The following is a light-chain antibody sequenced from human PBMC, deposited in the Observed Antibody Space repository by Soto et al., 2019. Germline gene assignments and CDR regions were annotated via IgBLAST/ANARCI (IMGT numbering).Light chain of an antibody. V-gene: IGLV2-8*01. J-gene: IGLJ1*01. CDR1: SSDVGEYKY. CDR2: EVN. Sequence: QSALTQPASVSGSPGQSITISCTESSSDVGEYKYVSWYQQHPGTAPKLMIYEVNKRPSGVPDRFSGSKSGNTASLTVSGLQAEDEADYYCSSYAGSSNVFGTGTKVTVL. CDR3: SSYAGSSNV.